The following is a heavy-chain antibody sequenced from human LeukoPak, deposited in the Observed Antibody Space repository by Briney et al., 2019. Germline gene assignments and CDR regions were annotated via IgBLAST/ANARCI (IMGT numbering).Heavy chain of an antibody. CDR1: GGSISSSNFY. J-gene: IGHJ5*02. V-gene: IGHV4-39*01. Sequence: SETLSLTCTVSGGSISSSNFYWGWIRQPPGKGLEWIGSIYYSGSTYYNPSLKSRVSISVHTSKNQFSLKLRSVTAADTAVYYCARPVPSRLGWFDPWGQGTLVTVSS. D-gene: IGHD1-1*01. CDR2: IYYSGST. CDR3: ARPVPSRLGWFDP.